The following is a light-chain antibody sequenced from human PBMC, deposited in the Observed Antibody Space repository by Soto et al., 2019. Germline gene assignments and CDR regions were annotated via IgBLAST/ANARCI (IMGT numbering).Light chain of an antibody. CDR2: DAS. V-gene: IGKV1-5*01. CDR3: QQYNSYPLT. CDR1: QSISSW. Sequence: DIQMTQSPSTLSASVGDRVAITCRASQSISSWLAWYQQKPGKAPKLLIYDASSLESGVPSRFSGSGSGTEFTLTISSLQPDDFATYYCQQYNSYPLTFGQGTKVEIK. J-gene: IGKJ1*01.